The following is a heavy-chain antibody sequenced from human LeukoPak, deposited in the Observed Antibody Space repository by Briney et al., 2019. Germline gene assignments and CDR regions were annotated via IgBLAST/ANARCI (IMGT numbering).Heavy chain of an antibody. V-gene: IGHV3-15*01. CDR2: IKSKPAGGAI. Sequence: GGSLRLSCAASGVTFSNAWRSWVRQAPGKGLEWVGRIKSKPAGGAIDYAAPVKGRFIISRDDSNHTLYLQITSLNTEDTGVYYCTRDKLELRQFDYWSQGTLVTVSS. CDR1: GVTFSNAW. D-gene: IGHD1-26*01. CDR3: TRDKLELRQFDY. J-gene: IGHJ4*02.